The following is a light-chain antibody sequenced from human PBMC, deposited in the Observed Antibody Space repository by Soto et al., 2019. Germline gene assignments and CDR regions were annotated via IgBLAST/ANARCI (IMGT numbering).Light chain of an antibody. V-gene: IGKV3-20*01. J-gene: IGKJ2*01. CDR3: QQYAFSPYT. CDR2: TAS. Sequence: ETVLTQSPGTLSLSPGERATLSCRASQTVGSNYLAWYQQKPGQAPRLLIYTASKRPSDIPDRFSGSGSGTDFTLTISRLEPEDFASYYCQQYAFSPYTFGQGTKVEIK. CDR1: QTVGSNY.